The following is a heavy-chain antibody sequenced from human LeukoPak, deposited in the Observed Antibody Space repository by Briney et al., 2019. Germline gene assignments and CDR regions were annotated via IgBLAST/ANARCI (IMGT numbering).Heavy chain of an antibody. Sequence: GGSLRLSCAASGFTFSNYWMHWVRQAPGKGLVWVSRINSDGSSTRYADSVKGRFTIFRDNAKNSLYLQKNSLRAEDTAVYYCERGGSSWYYFDYWGQGTLVTVSS. J-gene: IGHJ4*02. CDR1: GFTFSNYW. CDR3: ERGGSSWYYFDY. CDR2: INSDGSST. V-gene: IGHV3-74*01. D-gene: IGHD6-13*01.